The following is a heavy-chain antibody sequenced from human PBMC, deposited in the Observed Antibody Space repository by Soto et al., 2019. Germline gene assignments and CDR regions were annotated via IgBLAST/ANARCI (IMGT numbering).Heavy chain of an antibody. Sequence: PGESLKISCKGSGYSFTSYWIGWVRQKPWKGLEWMGIIYPGDSDTRYSPYFQGQVTISADKSISTAYLQWSSLKASDTAMYYCAGFSPFSAGAPSSGGMEIWGQAT. V-gene: IGHV5-51*01. D-gene: IGHD1-26*01. CDR3: AGFSPFSAGAPSSGGMEI. CDR1: GYSFTSYW. J-gene: IGHJ6*01. CDR2: IYPGDSDT.